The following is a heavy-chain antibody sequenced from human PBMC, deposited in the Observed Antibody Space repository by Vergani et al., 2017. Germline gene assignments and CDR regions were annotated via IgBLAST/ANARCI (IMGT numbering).Heavy chain of an antibody. Sequence: QVQLVQSGAEVKKPGASVKVSCKASGYPFTIYYMHWVRQAPGQGLEWMGIINPSGGSTSYAQKFQGRVTMTRDTSISTAYMELSRLRSDDTAVYYCARDAQYYYYYMDVWGKGTTVTVSS. CDR1: GYPFTIYY. V-gene: IGHV1-46*01. CDR3: ARDAQYYYYYMDV. J-gene: IGHJ6*03. CDR2: INPSGGST.